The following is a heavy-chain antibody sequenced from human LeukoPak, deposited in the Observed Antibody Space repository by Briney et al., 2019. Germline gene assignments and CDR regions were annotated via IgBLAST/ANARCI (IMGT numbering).Heavy chain of an antibody. CDR1: GGSISSYY. CDR3: ARDRNYDFWSGYEDYYYYYMDV. V-gene: IGHV4-59*12. Sequence: SETLPLTCTVSGGSISSYYWSWIRQPPGKGLEWIGYIYYSGSTNYNPSLKSRVTISVDTSKNQFSLKLSPVTAADTAVYYCARDRNYDFWSGYEDYYYYYMDVWGKGTTVTVSS. D-gene: IGHD3-3*01. J-gene: IGHJ6*03. CDR2: IYYSGST.